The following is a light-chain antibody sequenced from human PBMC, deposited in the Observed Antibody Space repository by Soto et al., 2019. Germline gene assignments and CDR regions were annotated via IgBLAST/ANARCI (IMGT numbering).Light chain of an antibody. CDR2: AAS. CDR3: QQANSFPIT. Sequence: DIQMAQSPSSVSASAGGRVTMTCRASQDISSWLAWYQQKPGKAPKLLIYAASSLQSGVPSRFSGSGSGTDFTLTISSLQPEDFATYYCQQANSFPITFGQGTRLEIK. CDR1: QDISSW. J-gene: IGKJ5*01. V-gene: IGKV1-12*01.